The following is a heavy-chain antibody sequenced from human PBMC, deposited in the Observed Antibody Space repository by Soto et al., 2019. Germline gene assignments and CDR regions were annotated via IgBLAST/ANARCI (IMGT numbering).Heavy chain of an antibody. Sequence: SVKDSCKASGGTFSSYTISWVRQAPGQGLEWMGRIIPILGIANYAQKFQGRVTITADKSTSTAYMELSSLRSEDTAVYYCARDHSSSSFYYYYYYMDVRGKGTTVTVSS. CDR3: ARDHSSSSFYYYYYYMDV. V-gene: IGHV1-69*04. J-gene: IGHJ6*03. D-gene: IGHD6-6*01. CDR2: IIPILGIA. CDR1: GGTFSSYT.